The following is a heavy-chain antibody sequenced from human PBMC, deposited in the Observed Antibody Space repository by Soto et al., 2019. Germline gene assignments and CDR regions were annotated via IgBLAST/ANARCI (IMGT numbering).Heavy chain of an antibody. Sequence: HPGGSLRLSCAVSGLTFNIHAMSWVRQTPGKGLECVSSITGSGDSTYYADSVKGRFTISRDKSKSTLYLQMNSLRVEDTALYYCARDGIGGTAFRGFLDYWGQGTLVTVSS. J-gene: IGHJ4*02. V-gene: IGHV3-23*01. CDR1: GLTFNIHA. CDR2: ITGSGDST. CDR3: ARDGIGGTAFRGFLDY. D-gene: IGHD1-1*01.